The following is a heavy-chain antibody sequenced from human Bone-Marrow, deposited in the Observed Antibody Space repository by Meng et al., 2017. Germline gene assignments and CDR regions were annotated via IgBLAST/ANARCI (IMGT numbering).Heavy chain of an antibody. CDR2: IYPGDSDT. V-gene: IGHV5-51*01. CDR3: ARTTYYYDSSGYYVYYYDS. J-gene: IGHJ4*02. D-gene: IGHD3-22*01. Sequence: GESLKISCKGSGYSFTSYWIGWVRQMPGKGLEWMGIIYPGDSDTRYSPSFQGQVTISADKSISTAYLQWSSLKASDTAMYYCARTTYYYDSSGYYVYYYDSWGQGTLVTVSS. CDR1: GYSFTSYW.